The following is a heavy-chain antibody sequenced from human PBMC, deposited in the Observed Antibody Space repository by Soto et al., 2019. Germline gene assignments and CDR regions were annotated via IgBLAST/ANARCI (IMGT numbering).Heavy chain of an antibody. Sequence: GGSLRLSCAASGFPFNTYSVHWVRQAPGKGLEWLAVISADGGRQHYADSVKGRFTISRDNSKYTLYLQMNSLRTEDTAVYYCARDPRQGYDTDYWYFDYWGQGTLVTVSS. CDR1: GFPFNTYS. CDR2: ISADGGRQ. D-gene: IGHD3-3*01. J-gene: IGHJ4*02. V-gene: IGHV3-30-3*01. CDR3: ARDPRQGYDTDYWYFDY.